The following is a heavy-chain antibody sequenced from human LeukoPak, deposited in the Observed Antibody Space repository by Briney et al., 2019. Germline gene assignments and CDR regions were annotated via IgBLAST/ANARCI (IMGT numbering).Heavy chain of an antibody. J-gene: IGHJ4*02. Sequence: ASVKVSCKASGYTFTSYPMHWVRQAPGQRLEWMGWINTDNSNTKYSQKFQGRVTITRDTSASAAYMELSSLRSEDTAVFYCARDEAGGLHRWGQGTLVTVS. D-gene: IGHD3-10*01. CDR2: INTDNSNT. V-gene: IGHV1-3*04. CDR1: GYTFTSYP. CDR3: ARDEAGGLHR.